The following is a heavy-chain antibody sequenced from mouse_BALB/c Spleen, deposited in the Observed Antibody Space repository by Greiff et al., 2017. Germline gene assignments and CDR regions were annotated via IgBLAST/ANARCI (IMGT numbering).Heavy chain of an antibody. CDR3: ARQLGLRAMDY. D-gene: IGHD3-1*01. J-gene: IGHJ4*01. V-gene: IGHV5-12-1*01. CDR1: GFAFSSYD. CDR2: ISSGGGST. Sequence: DVMLVESGGGLVKPGGCLKLSCAASGFAFSSYDMSWVRQTPEKRLEWVAYISSGGGSTYYPDTVKGRFTISRDNAKNTLYLQMSSLKSEDTAMYYCARQLGLRAMDYWGQGTSVTVSS.